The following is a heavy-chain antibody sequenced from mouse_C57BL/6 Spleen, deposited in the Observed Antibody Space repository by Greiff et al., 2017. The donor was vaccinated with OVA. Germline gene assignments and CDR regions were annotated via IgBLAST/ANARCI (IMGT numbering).Heavy chain of an antibody. CDR1: GYTFTSYA. Sequence: EVKVVESGAELVRPGSSVKMSCATSGYTFTSYAITWVQQRPGQGLEWIGYIYIGNGYTEYTENVKGKATLTSDTSSSTAYMQLSRLTSDESAIYFCIRGDSYGSSYGAWFAYWGQGTLVTVSA. J-gene: IGHJ3*01. CDR3: IRGDSYGSSYGAWFAY. D-gene: IGHD1-1*01. CDR2: IYIGNGYT. V-gene: IGHV1-58*01.